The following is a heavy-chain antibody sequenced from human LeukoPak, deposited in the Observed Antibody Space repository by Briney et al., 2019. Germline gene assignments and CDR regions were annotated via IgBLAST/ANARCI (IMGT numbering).Heavy chain of an antibody. Sequence: SETLSLTCAVSGGSISSSNWWSWVRQPPGKGLEWIGEIYHSGSTNYNPSLKSRVTISVDKSKNHFSLKLSSVTAADTAVYYCAGHRNPKRSFVFRDLSWFDPWGQGTLVTVSS. V-gene: IGHV4-4*02. CDR1: GGSISSSNW. J-gene: IGHJ5*02. CDR3: AGHRNPKRSFVFRDLSWFDP. D-gene: IGHD1-26*01. CDR2: IYHSGST.